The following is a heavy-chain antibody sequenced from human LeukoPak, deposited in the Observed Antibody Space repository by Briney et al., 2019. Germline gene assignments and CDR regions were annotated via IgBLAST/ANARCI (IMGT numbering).Heavy chain of an antibody. CDR1: GYTFTGHY. V-gene: IGHV1-2*02. CDR3: ARDLDGSSGCDY. D-gene: IGHD6-13*01. Sequence: ASVNVSCKASGYTFTGHYMHWVRQAPGQGLEWVGWINPNSGATNYAQEFQGRVTMTRDTSISTAYIELSRLRSDDTAVYYCARDLDGSSGCDYWGQGTLVTVSS. CDR2: INPNSGAT. J-gene: IGHJ4*02.